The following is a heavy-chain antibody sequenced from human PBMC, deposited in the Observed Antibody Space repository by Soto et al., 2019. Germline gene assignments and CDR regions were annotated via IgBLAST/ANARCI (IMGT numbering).Heavy chain of an antibody. Sequence: QVQLLESGPGLVKPSQTLSLTCSVSGGSISSDDYYWSWIRQHPGKGLEWIGYIYYSGGTYYNPSLKSRVSISVDTSKNQFSLNLNSVTAADTAIYYCARGPPSPWFYFDYWGQGTLVTVSS. CDR2: IYYSGGT. D-gene: IGHD3-9*01. J-gene: IGHJ4*02. V-gene: IGHV4-31*03. CDR3: ARGPPSPWFYFDY. CDR1: GGSISSDDYY.